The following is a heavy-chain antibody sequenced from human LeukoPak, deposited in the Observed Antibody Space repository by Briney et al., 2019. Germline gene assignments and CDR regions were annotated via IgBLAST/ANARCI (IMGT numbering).Heavy chain of an antibody. Sequence: GGSLRLSCAASGFTFSSYAMSWVRQAPGKGLEWVSSISSSSSYIYCADSVKGRFTISRDSAKNSLYLQMSSLRAEDTAVYYCARESTRDRPGCWGQGTLVTVSS. J-gene: IGHJ4*02. D-gene: IGHD6-19*01. CDR2: ISSSSSYI. V-gene: IGHV3-21*01. CDR1: GFTFSSYA. CDR3: ARESTRDRPGC.